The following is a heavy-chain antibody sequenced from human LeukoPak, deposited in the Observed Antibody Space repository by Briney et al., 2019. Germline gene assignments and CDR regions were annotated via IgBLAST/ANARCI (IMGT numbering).Heavy chain of an antibody. CDR3: ASRHCSGGGCYFAGADPFDY. Sequence: GGSLRLSCAASGFTVSSTYMSWVRQAPGKGLEWVSVIYSGGNIYYIDSVKGRFTISRDTSKNTLYLQMSSLRVEDTAVYFCASRHCSGGGCYFAGADPFDYWGQGTLVTVSS. J-gene: IGHJ4*02. V-gene: IGHV3-53*01. CDR1: GFTVSSTY. D-gene: IGHD2-15*01. CDR2: IYSGGNI.